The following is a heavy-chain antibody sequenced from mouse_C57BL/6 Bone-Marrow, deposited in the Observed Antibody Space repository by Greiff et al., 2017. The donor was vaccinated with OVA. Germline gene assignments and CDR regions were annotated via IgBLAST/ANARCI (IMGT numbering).Heavy chain of an antibody. CDR3: TEDYYYGSSYHYYAMDY. J-gene: IGHJ4*01. CDR1: GFNIKDDY. V-gene: IGHV14-4*01. Sequence: EVQLQQSGAELVRPGASVKLSCTASGFNIKDDYMHWVKQRPEQGLEWIGWIDPENGDTEYASKFQGKATITADTSSNTAYLQLSSLTSEDTAVYYCTEDYYYGSSYHYYAMDYWGQGTSVTVSS. D-gene: IGHD1-1*01. CDR2: IDPENGDT.